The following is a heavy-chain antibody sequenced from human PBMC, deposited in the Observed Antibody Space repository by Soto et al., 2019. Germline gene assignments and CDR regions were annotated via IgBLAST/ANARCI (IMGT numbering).Heavy chain of an antibody. CDR3: ARGLGGSYDGGDY. Sequence: GGSLRLSCAASGFTFSSYWMSWVRQAPGKGLEWVANIKQNGSEKYYVDSVKGRFTITRDNAKNSLYLQMNSLRAEDTAVDYWARGLGGSYDGGDYWGQGTLVTVSS. D-gene: IGHD1-26*01. J-gene: IGHJ4*02. CDR1: GFTFSSYW. CDR2: IKQNGSEK. V-gene: IGHV3-7*01.